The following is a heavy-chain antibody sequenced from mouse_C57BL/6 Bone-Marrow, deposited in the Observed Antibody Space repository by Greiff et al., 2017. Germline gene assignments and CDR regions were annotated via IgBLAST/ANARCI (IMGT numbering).Heavy chain of an antibody. CDR3: ARKGIVTFDY. CDR1: GYAFTNYL. D-gene: IGHD2-5*01. V-gene: IGHV1-54*01. J-gene: IGHJ2*01. Sequence: QVQLQQSGAELVRPGTSVKVSCKASGYAFTNYLIEWVKQRPGQGLEWIGVINPGSGGTNYNEKFKGKATLTADKSSSTAYMQLSSLTSEDSAVYFCARKGIVTFDYWGQGTTLTVSS. CDR2: INPGSGGT.